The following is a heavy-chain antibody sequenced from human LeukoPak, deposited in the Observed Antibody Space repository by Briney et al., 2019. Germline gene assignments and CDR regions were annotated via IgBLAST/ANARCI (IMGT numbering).Heavy chain of an antibody. CDR1: GFTFTSYS. V-gene: IGHV3-23*01. CDR2: ISGGGGST. D-gene: IGHD6-25*01. CDR3: ARENLAAAADY. Sequence: GGSLRLSCAASGFTFTSYSMNWVRQAPGKGLEWVSTISGGGGSTYYADSVKGRFTISRDNAKNTLYLQMNSLRLEDTAVYYCARENLAAAADYWGQGTVVTVSS. J-gene: IGHJ4*02.